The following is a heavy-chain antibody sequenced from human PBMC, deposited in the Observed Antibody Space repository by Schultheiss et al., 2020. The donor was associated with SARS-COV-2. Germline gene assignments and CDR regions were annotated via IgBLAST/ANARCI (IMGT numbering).Heavy chain of an antibody. CDR3: ARDPQLGYGMDV. Sequence: ASVKVSCKASGYTFTGYYMHWVRQAPGQRLEWMGWINPNSGGTNYAQKFQGWVTMTRDTSISTAYMELSRLRSDDTAVYYCARDPQLGYGMDVWGQGTTVTVSS. V-gene: IGHV1-2*04. J-gene: IGHJ6*02. D-gene: IGHD6-13*01. CDR1: GYTFTGYY. CDR2: INPNSGGT.